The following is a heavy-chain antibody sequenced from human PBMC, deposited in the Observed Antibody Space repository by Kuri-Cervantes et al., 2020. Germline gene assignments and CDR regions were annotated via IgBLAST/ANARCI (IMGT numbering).Heavy chain of an antibody. Sequence: SVKVSCKASGGTLRNYGVSWLRQVPGRAFQWVGAIMPVSGTAEYAQHFLGRVTITTDDSATTAYMEVHNLKSDDTAVYYCARDRWASRPGFFDHWGQGTLVTVSS. J-gene: IGHJ4*01. CDR1: GGTLRNYG. CDR2: IMPVSGTA. CDR3: ARDRWASRPGFFDH. V-gene: IGHV1-69*05. D-gene: IGHD5-24*01.